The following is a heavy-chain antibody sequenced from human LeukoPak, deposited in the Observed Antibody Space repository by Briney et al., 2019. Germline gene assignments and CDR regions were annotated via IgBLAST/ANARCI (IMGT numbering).Heavy chain of an antibody. D-gene: IGHD2-15*01. CDR2: ISSSRSYI. J-gene: IGHJ4*02. V-gene: IGHV3-21*01. CDR1: GLTFSSYS. CDR3: ARDRCSGGSCYSGFDY. Sequence: GGSLRLSCAASGLTFSSYSMNSVRQAPGKGLEWVSFISSSRSYIYYADTVKSRFTTSRDNTKNSLYLQMNSLRAEDTAVYYCARDRCSGGSCYSGFDYWGQGTLVTVSS.